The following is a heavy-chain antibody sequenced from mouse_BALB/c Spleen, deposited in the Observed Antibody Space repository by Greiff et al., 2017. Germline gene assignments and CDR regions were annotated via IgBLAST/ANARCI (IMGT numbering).Heavy chain of an antibody. CDR3: ARTYYRYDEAMDY. D-gene: IGHD2-14*01. V-gene: IGHV2-2*02. J-gene: IGHJ4*01. CDR2: IWSGGST. CDR1: GFSLTSYG. Sequence: VKLVESGPGLVQPSQSLSITCTVSGFSLTSYGVHWVRQSPGKGLEWLGVIWSGGSTDYNAAFISRLSISKDNSKSHVFFKMNSLQANDTAIYYCARTYYRYDEAMDYWGQGTSVTVSS.